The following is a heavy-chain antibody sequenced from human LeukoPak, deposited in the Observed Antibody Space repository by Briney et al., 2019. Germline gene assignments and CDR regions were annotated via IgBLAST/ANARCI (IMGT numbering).Heavy chain of an antibody. D-gene: IGHD3-10*01. J-gene: IGHJ4*02. CDR3: AKVCIAYCSTELWFGELLGAPDY. V-gene: IGHV3-23*01. Sequence: GGSLRLSCAASGFTFSSYAMSWVRQAPGKGLEWVSAIRGSGGSTYYADSVKGRFTISGDNSKNTLYLQMNSLRAEDTAVYYCAKVCIAYCSTELWFGELLGAPDYWGQGTLVTVSS. CDR1: GFTFSSYA. CDR2: IRGSGGST.